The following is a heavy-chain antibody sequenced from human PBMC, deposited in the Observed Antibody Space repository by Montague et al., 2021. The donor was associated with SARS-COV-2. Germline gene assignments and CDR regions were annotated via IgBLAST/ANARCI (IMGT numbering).Heavy chain of an antibody. CDR1: DVPLSTSTW. V-gene: IGHV4-4*01. D-gene: IGHD3/OR15-3a*01. J-gene: IGHJ4*02. CDR3: ARGGLGNRGFDY. Sequence: ETLFLTCVVSDVPLSTSTWWSWVRQSPGKGLEWVGEIYLSGFTQYNPSVKSRVSISLDDSRSQFSLRLTSVTAADTAVRFCARGGLGNRGFDYWGQGTLVTVSS. CDR2: IYLSGFT.